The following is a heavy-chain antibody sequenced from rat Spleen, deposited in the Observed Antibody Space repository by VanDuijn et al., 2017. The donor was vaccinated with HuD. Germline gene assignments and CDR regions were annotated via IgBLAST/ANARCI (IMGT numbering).Heavy chain of an antibody. CDR3: TRAAIPLEFAY. CDR2: ITNTGGIT. D-gene: IGHD1-2*01. CDR1: GFAFNNYW. J-gene: IGHJ3*01. Sequence: EVQLVESGGGLVQPGRSLKLSCVASGFAFNNYWMTWIRQAPGKGLEWVASITNTGGITYYPNSVKGRFTISRDNAKSTLYLQMNSLRSEHTATYYCTRAAIPLEFAYWGQGTLVTVSS. V-gene: IGHV5-31*01.